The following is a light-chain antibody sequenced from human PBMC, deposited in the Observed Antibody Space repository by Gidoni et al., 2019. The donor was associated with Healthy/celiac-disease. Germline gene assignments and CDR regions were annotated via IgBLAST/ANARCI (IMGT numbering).Light chain of an antibody. CDR3: QQRSNWSLT. J-gene: IGKJ4*01. CDR2: EAS. CDR1: QSVSSH. Sequence: EIVLTQSPATLSLSPGERATLSCRASQSVSSHLAWYQQKPGQAPRLLTYEASNRATGIPARFSGSGSGTDFTLTISSLEPEDFAVYYCQQRSNWSLTFGGGTKVEIK. V-gene: IGKV3-11*01.